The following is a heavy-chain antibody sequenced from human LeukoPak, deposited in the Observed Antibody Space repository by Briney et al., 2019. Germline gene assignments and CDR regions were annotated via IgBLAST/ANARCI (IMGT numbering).Heavy chain of an antibody. CDR1: GGSISSYY. Sequence: SETLSLTCTVSGGSISSYYWSWIRQPPGKGLEWIGSIYYSGSTYYNPSLKSRVTISVDTSKNQFSLKLSSVTAADTAVYYCARLYSHDFWSGYYRPNWFDPWGQGTLVTVSS. J-gene: IGHJ5*02. D-gene: IGHD3-3*01. CDR3: ARLYSHDFWSGYYRPNWFDP. V-gene: IGHV4-39*01. CDR2: IYYSGST.